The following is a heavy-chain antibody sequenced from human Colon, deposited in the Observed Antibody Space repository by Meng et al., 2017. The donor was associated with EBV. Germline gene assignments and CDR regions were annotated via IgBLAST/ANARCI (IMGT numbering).Heavy chain of an antibody. CDR2: ILHAGVT. V-gene: IGHV4-4*02. Sequence: QVQLHESGPRLVKPSGTLSLTCSVSDDSTIRSNWWSWVRQPPGKGLEWIGEILHAGVTNYNPSLKSRVSMSVDRSRIQASLNLNSVTAADTAIYYCARGEDYTWDVWGQGILVTVFS. CDR1: DDSTIRSNW. D-gene: IGHD3-16*01. J-gene: IGHJ4*02. CDR3: ARGEDYTWDV.